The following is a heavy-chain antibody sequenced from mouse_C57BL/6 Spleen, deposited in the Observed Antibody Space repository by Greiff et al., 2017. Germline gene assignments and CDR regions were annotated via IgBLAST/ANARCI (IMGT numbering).Heavy chain of an antibody. J-gene: IGHJ4*01. V-gene: IGHV1-80*01. CDR3: ARGRGYNYAMDY. CDR1: GYAFSSYW. CDR2: IYPGDGDT. D-gene: IGHD1-3*01. Sequence: VQLQQSGAELVKPGASVKISCKASGYAFSSYWMNWVKQRPGKGLEWIGQIYPGDGDTNYNGKFKGKATLTAAKSSSTAYMQLSSLTSEDSAVYFCARGRGYNYAMDYWGQGTSVTVSS.